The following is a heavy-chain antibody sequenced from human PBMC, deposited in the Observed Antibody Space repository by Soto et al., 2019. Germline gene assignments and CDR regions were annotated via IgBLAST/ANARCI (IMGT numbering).Heavy chain of an antibody. J-gene: IGHJ4*02. Sequence: SETLSLTCTVTGGSISSGDYYWSWIRQPPGKGLEWIGYSHHSGTTYYNPSLRSRLTLSVDTSKNQFSLTLSSVTAADTAVYYCAGAGIGGLQYFYDYWGQGTLVTVSS. D-gene: IGHD1-1*01. CDR2: SHHSGTT. V-gene: IGHV4-30-4*01. CDR3: AGAGIGGLQYFYDY. CDR1: GGSISSGDYY.